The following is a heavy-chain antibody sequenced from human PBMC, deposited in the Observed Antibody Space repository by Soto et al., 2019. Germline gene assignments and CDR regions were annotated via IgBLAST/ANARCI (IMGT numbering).Heavy chain of an antibody. J-gene: IGHJ3*01. CDR2: ISDGGST. V-gene: IGHV4-59*01. CDR1: GASIYTYY. CDR3: ANSISGAMMPGGAFHF. Sequence: SETLSLTCNVSGASIYTYYWNWIRQSPGKGLEWIGYISDGGSTNYNPSLESRVTISLDTSKKQVSLKLSSVSAADTAVYYCANSISGAMMPGGAFHFWGQGTLVTVS. D-gene: IGHD3-22*01.